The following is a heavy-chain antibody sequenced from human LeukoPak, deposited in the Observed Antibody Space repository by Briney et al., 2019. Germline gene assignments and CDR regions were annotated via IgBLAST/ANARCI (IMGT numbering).Heavy chain of an antibody. D-gene: IGHD5-12*01. V-gene: IGHV1-18*01. CDR2: ISAYNGNT. Sequence: ASVKVSCKASGYTFTSYGISWVRQAPGQGLEWMGWISAYNGNTNYAQKFQGRVTMTRDTSISTAYMELSRLRSDGTAVYYCARPRLRYNWFDPWGQGTLVTVSS. CDR1: GYTFTSYG. CDR3: ARPRLRYNWFDP. J-gene: IGHJ5*02.